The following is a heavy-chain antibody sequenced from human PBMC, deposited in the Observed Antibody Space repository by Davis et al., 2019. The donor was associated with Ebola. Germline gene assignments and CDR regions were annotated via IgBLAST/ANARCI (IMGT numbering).Heavy chain of an antibody. CDR1: GVPFSGYY. J-gene: IGHJ5*02. D-gene: IGHD2-2*01. CDR3: ARAVGSSTSWFDP. V-gene: IGHV4-34*01. Sequence: QTPSLTRAVYGVPFSGYYWTWLRQPPGKGLEWIGEINHSGSTNYNPSLKSRVTISVDTSKNQFSLKLSSVTAADTAGYYCARAVGSSTSWFDPWGQGTLVTVSS. CDR2: INHSGST.